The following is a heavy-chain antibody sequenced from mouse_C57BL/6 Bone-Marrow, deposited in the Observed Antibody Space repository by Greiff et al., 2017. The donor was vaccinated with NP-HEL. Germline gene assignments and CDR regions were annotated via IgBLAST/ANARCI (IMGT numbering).Heavy chain of an antibody. CDR3: TTIYHMDY. J-gene: IGHJ4*01. V-gene: IGHV14-4*01. CDR1: GFNIKDDY. D-gene: IGHD2-1*01. Sequence: EVQLKESGAELVRPGASVKLSCTASGFNIKDDYMHWVKQRPEQGLEWIGWIDPENGDTEYASKFQGKATITADTSSNTAYLQLSSLTSEDTAVYYCTTIYHMDYWGQGTSVTVSS. CDR2: IDPENGDT.